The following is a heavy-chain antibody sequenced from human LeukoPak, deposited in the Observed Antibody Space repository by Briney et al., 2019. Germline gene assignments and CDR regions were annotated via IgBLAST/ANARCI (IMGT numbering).Heavy chain of an antibody. D-gene: IGHD6-13*01. CDR2: IYSGGST. CDR1: GFTVSSNY. Sequence: GGSLRLSCAASGFTVSSNYMSWVRQAPGKGLEWVSVIYSGGSTYYADSVKGRFTISRDNSKNTLYLQMNSLRAEDTAVYYCARDGTIAAAAWFDPWGQGTLVTVSS. CDR3: ARDGTIAAAAWFDP. V-gene: IGHV3-53*01. J-gene: IGHJ5*02.